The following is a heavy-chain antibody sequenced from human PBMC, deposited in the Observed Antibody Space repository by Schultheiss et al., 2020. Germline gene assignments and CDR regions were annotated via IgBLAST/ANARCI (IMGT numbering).Heavy chain of an antibody. V-gene: IGHV3-74*01. CDR1: GFTFSSYG. CDR2: INSDGSST. D-gene: IGHD1-26*01. CDR3: ARARSAGEWELPDY. J-gene: IGHJ4*02. Sequence: GESLKISCAASGFTFSSYGMHWVRQAPGKGLEWVSRINSDGSSTSYADSVKGRFTISRDNAKNTLYLQMNSLRAEDTAVYYCARARSAGEWELPDYWGQGTLVTVSS.